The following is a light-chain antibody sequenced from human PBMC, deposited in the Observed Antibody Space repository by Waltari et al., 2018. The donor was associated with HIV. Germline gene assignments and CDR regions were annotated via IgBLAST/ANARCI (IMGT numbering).Light chain of an antibody. CDR2: EVS. J-gene: IGLJ2*01. CDR3: SSFITTTTHVV. Sequence: QSALTQPASVSGSLGQSVTISCTGATRDIGGYNYVSRYHQHPGKAPKLIIHEVSNRPSGVSDRFSGSKSGNTASLTISGLQAEDESDYYCSSFITTTTHVVFGGGTRLTVL. V-gene: IGLV2-14*01. CDR1: TRDIGGYNY.